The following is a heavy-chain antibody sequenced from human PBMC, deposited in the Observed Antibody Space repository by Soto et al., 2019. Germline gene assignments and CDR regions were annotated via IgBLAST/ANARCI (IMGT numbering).Heavy chain of an antibody. J-gene: IGHJ1*01. CDR3: ARVGSEEYFQH. CDR2: A. Sequence: ANYAQRFQGRVRITADESTTTAYMELRGLRSDDTAVYYCARVGSEEYFQHWGQGTLVTVSS. D-gene: IGHD3-10*01. V-gene: IGHV1-69*01.